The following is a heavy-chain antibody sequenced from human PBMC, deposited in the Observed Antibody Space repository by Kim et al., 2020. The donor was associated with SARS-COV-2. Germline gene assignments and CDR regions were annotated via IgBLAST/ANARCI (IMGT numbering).Heavy chain of an antibody. D-gene: IGHD6-6*01. V-gene: IGHV3-33*06. Sequence: PSSGKGRFTTAGDNSQNTLYLQKNRLRAEDTAVYYCAKDSSSSYYYFDYWGQGTLVTVSS. CDR3: AKDSSSSYYYFDY. J-gene: IGHJ4*02.